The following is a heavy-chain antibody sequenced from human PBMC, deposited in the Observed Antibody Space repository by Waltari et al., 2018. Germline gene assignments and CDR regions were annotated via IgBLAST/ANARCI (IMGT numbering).Heavy chain of an antibody. D-gene: IGHD2-8*01. CDR3: ARHPAMTIMLWYFDL. J-gene: IGHJ2*01. CDR1: GGSIRSSSYY. Sequence: QLQLQESGPGLVKPSETLSLTCTVSGGSIRSSSYYWGWIRQPPGKGLEWIGSISYSGSTYYNPSLKRRVTISVDTSKNQFSLKLSSVTAADTAVYYCARHPAMTIMLWYFDLWGRGTLVTVSS. CDR2: ISYSGST. V-gene: IGHV4-39*01.